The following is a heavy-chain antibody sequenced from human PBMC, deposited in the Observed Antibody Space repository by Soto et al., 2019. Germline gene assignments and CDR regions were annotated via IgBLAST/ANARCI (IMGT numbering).Heavy chain of an antibody. CDR1: GFTFSSYA. V-gene: IGHV3-30-3*01. CDR3: ARDKRDLRFLEWSYYFDY. J-gene: IGHJ4*02. Sequence: QVQLVESGGGVVQPGRSLRLSCAASGFTFSSYAMHWVRQAPGKGLEWVAVISYDGSNKYYADSVKGRFTISGDNSKKTMYLQMNSLRAEDTAVYYCARDKRDLRFLEWSYYFDYWGQGTLVTVSS. CDR2: ISYDGSNK. D-gene: IGHD3-3*01.